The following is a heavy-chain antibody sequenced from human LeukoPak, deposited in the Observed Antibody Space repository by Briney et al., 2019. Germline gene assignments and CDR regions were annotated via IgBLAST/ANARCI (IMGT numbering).Heavy chain of an antibody. Sequence: TSETLSLTCTVSGASVTDYYWSWIRQSPGKGLEWISYIHHSGNSDYNPSLRSRVTTSLDTSKDQFSLNLISVTAADTAVYYCTRGHWGLQSWSQGTLVTVSS. CDR2: IHHSGNS. V-gene: IGHV4-59*02. CDR3: TRGHWGLQS. CDR1: GASVTDYY. J-gene: IGHJ5*02. D-gene: IGHD7-27*01.